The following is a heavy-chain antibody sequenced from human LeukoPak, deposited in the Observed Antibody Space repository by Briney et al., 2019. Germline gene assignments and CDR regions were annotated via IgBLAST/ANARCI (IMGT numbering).Heavy chain of an antibody. D-gene: IGHD2-15*01. J-gene: IGHJ4*02. Sequence: PGGSLRLSCAASGFTFSSYAMSWVRQAPGQGLEWVSAISGSGGSTYYADSVKGRFTISRDNSKNTLYLQMNSLRAEDTAVYYCAKYLTVVVVAPSNYWGQGTLVTVSS. CDR2: ISGSGGST. V-gene: IGHV3-23*01. CDR1: GFTFSSYA. CDR3: AKYLTVVVVAPSNY.